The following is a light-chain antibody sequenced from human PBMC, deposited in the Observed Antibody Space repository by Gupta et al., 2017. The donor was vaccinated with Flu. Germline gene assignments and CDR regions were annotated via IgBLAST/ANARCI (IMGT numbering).Light chain of an antibody. CDR3: CSYATSGTFV. V-gene: IGLV2-23*01. CDR2: EGS. Sequence: QSALTHPASVSVSPGQSITFSCTGTNSDVVSYRLVSWYQQQPGKAPKLLIYEGSERPSGVSNRFSGSKAGNAASLTSAGLQADDEADYYCCSYATSGTFVFGSGTKVTVV. J-gene: IGLJ1*01. CDR1: NSDVVSYRL.